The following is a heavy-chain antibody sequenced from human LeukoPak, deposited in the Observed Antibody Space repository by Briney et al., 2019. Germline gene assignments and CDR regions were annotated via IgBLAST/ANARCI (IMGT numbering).Heavy chain of an antibody. CDR2: IRSKAYGGTT. D-gene: IGHD1-26*01. Sequence: GRSLRLSCTASGFTFGDYAMSWFRQAPGKGLEWVGFIRSKAYGGTTEYAASVKGRFTISRDNSKNTLNLQMDSLRVEDMAVYYCARGRGGSYDYWGQGILVTVSS. J-gene: IGHJ4*02. CDR1: GFTFGDYA. CDR3: ARGRGGSYDY. V-gene: IGHV3-49*03.